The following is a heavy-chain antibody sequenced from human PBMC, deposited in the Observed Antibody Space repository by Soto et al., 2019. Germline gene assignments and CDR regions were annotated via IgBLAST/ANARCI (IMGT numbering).Heavy chain of an antibody. D-gene: IGHD3-10*01. CDR3: ARPSGSGNSYYYGMDV. Sequence: QLQLQESGPGLVKPSETLSLTCTVSGGSISSSSYYWGWIRQPPGKGLEWIGSIYYSGITYYNPSLRSRVTISVDTSKNQFSLKLSSVTAADTAVYYCARPSGSGNSYYYGMDVWGQGTTVTVSS. J-gene: IGHJ6*02. CDR1: GGSISSSSYY. V-gene: IGHV4-39*01. CDR2: IYYSGIT.